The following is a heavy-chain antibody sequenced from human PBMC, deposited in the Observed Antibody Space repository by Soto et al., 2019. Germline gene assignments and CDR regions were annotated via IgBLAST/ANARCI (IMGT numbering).Heavy chain of an antibody. D-gene: IGHD3-22*01. CDR2: INAGNGNR. CDR3: ARGSGYYYWDDY. J-gene: IGHJ4*02. CDR1: GYTCTSYA. Sequence: QVQLVQSGAEEKKPGASVKVSCKASGYTCTSYAMYGVRQAPGQRLEWMGWINAGNGNRKYSQKFQGRVTITRDTSASTAYMELSSLRSEDTAVYYCARGSGYYYWDDYWGQGTLVTVSS. V-gene: IGHV1-3*05.